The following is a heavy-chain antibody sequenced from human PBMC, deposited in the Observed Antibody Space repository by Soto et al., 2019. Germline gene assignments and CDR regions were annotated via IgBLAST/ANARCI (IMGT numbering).Heavy chain of an antibody. CDR2: FDPEDVET. D-gene: IGHD3-10*01. J-gene: IGHJ4*02. CDR1: GYTLTELP. CDR3: ATSYGSGSYYKFCY. V-gene: IGHV1-24*01. Sequence: ASVKVSFKVSGYTLTELPMHWVLQAPGKGLEWMAGFDPEDVETIYAQKFQGRVTMTEDTSKDTAYMELSSLRSEDTAVYYCATSYGSGSYYKFCYWGQGTLVTVSS.